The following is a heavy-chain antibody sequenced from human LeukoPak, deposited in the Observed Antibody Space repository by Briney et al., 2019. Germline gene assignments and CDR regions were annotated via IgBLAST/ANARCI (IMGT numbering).Heavy chain of an antibody. CDR3: ASLYSYGMDV. V-gene: IGHV3-53*01. J-gene: IGHJ6*02. CDR2: LYSGGRT. CDR1: GFTVSSKD. Sequence: GGSLRLSCAASGFTVSSKDMNWVRQAPGKGLEWVSVLYSGGRTYYADSVKGRFTISRDNSKNTLYLQMNSLRAEDTVVYYCASLYSYGMDVWGQGTTVTVSS. D-gene: IGHD2-2*02.